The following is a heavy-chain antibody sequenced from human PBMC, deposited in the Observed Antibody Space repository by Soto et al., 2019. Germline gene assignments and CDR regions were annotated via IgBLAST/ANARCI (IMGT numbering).Heavy chain of an antibody. V-gene: IGHV3-64*01. CDR3: AGGGAQFDS. D-gene: IGHD1-26*01. J-gene: IGHJ4*02. Sequence: EVQLVESGGGVVQPGGSLRLSCAASGFTFSNYAVHWVRQAPGKGLEYVSTISSNGGRTYYANSVKGRFTISRDNSKNTGNLLMGSLRADDMALFYCAGGGAQFDSWGKGTLVTFSS. CDR1: GFTFSNYA. CDR2: ISSNGGRT.